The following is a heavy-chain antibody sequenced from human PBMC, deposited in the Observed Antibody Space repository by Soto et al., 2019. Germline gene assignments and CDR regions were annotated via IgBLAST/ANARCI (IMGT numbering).Heavy chain of an antibody. V-gene: IGHV1-69*02. Sequence: QVQLVQSGTEVKKPGSSVKVSCKASGGTFRNYPINWVRQAPGQGLEWMGSIFPLTDIPDYAQNFQARLTLSADKYTSPAYMELSSLTSYDTAMYFCARGPLVVLNYFESWGQGTLVTVSS. CDR2: IFPLTDIP. CDR1: GGTFRNYP. J-gene: IGHJ4*02. CDR3: ARGPLVVLNYFES.